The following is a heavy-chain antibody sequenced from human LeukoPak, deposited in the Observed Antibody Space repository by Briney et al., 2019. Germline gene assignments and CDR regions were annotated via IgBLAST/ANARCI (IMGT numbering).Heavy chain of an antibody. CDR2: ITSSSSYI. D-gene: IGHD6-19*01. Sequence: PGRSLRLSCAASGFTFSSYSMNWVRQAPGKGLEWVSSITSSSSYICYAVSVKGRFTISRDSAKNSLYLQMNSLRAEDTAVYYCAKGYSSGSNWYFDLWGRGTLVTVSS. J-gene: IGHJ2*01. CDR1: GFTFSSYS. V-gene: IGHV3-21*01. CDR3: AKGYSSGSNWYFDL.